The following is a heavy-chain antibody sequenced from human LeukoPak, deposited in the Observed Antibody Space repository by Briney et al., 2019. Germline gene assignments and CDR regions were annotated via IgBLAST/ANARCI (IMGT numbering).Heavy chain of an antibody. CDR3: AKQRTAPGPIDC. V-gene: IGHV3-23*01. Sequence: GGSLRLSCAASGFTFSSYAMSWVRQAPGKGLEWVSALIDTGGSTFYADFVKGRFTVSRDNSKNTLYLQMTSLTVEDTAVYYCAKQRTAPGPIDCWGQGTLVTVSS. J-gene: IGHJ4*02. CDR1: GFTFSSYA. CDR2: LIDTGGST.